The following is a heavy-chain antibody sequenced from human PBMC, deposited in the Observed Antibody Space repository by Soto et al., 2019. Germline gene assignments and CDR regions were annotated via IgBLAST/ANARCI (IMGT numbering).Heavy chain of an antibody. CDR3: AKDAYGSGALNDYYGMDV. CDR2: ISGSGGST. D-gene: IGHD3-10*01. Sequence: EVQLLESGGGLVQPGGSLRLSCAASGFTFSSYAMSWVRQAPGKGLEWVSAISGSGGSTYYADSVKGRFTISRDNSKNALYLQMYSLRAEDTAVYYCAKDAYGSGALNDYYGMDVWGQGTTVTVSS. CDR1: GFTFSSYA. J-gene: IGHJ6*02. V-gene: IGHV3-23*01.